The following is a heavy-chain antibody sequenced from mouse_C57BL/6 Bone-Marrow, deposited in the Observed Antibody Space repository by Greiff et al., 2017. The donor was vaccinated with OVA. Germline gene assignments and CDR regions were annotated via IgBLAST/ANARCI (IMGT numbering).Heavy chain of an antibody. V-gene: IGHV1-64*01. CDR2: IHPNSGST. Sequence: QVQLQQPGAELVKPGASVKLSCKASGYTFTSYWMHWVKQRPGQGLEWIGMIHPNSGSTNYNEKFKSKATLTVDKSSSTAYMQLSSLTSEDSAVYYCARAPITTVQSYWYFDVWGTGTTVTVSS. D-gene: IGHD1-1*01. CDR3: ARAPITTVQSYWYFDV. CDR1: GYTFTSYW. J-gene: IGHJ1*03.